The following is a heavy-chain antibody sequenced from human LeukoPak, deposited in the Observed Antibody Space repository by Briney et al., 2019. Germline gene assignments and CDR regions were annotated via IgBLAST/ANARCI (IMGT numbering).Heavy chain of an antibody. CDR1: GGSISSGDYY. J-gene: IGHJ4*02. Sequence: PSETLSLTCTVSGGSISSGDYYWSWIRQPPGKGLEWIGYIYYSGSTNYNPSLKSRVTISVDTSKNQFSLELSSVTAADTAVYYCASWAEPGVFDYWGQGTLVTVSS. V-gene: IGHV4-61*08. D-gene: IGHD3-3*01. CDR2: IYYSGST. CDR3: ASWAEPGVFDY.